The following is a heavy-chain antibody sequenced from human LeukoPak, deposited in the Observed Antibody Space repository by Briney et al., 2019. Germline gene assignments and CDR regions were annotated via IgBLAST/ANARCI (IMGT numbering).Heavy chain of an antibody. Sequence: GGSLRLSCAASGFTFSSYWMSWVRQAPGKGLEWVANIKQDGSEKYYVDSVKGRFTISRDNAKNSLYLQMNSLRDEDTAVYYCAKHRFESGGYHSTDWGQGTLVTVSS. CDR3: AKHRFESGGYHSTD. J-gene: IGHJ4*02. D-gene: IGHD3-22*01. CDR2: IKQDGSEK. CDR1: GFTFSSYW. V-gene: IGHV3-7*03.